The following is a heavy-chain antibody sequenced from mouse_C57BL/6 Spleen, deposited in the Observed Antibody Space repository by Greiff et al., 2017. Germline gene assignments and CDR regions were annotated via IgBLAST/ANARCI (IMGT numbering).Heavy chain of an antibody. J-gene: IGHJ3*01. CDR2: IRPSDSDT. V-gene: IGHV1-74*01. Sequence: QVQLQPPGAELVKPGASVKVSCKASGYTFTSYWMHWVKQRPGQGLEWIGRIRPSDSDTNYNQKLKGKATLTVDKSTSKANMQLNSLTSEDSAVYYCERGDYVRGVWFDYWGKGTLVTVSA. D-gene: IGHD2-4*01. CDR1: GYTFTSYW. CDR3: ERGDYVRGVWFDY.